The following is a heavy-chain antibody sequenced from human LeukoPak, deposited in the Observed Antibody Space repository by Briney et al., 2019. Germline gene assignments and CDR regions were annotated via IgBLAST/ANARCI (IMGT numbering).Heavy chain of an antibody. V-gene: IGHV3-23*01. CDR3: ARSQATYYDFWSGYYPFDY. Sequence: GGSLRLSCAASGFTFSSYAMSWVRQAPGKGLEWVSAISGSGGSTYYADSVKGRFTISRDNSKNTLYLQMNSLRAEDTAVYYCARSQATYYDFWSGYYPFDYWGQGTLVTVSS. CDR2: ISGSGGST. CDR1: GFTFSSYA. J-gene: IGHJ4*02. D-gene: IGHD3-3*01.